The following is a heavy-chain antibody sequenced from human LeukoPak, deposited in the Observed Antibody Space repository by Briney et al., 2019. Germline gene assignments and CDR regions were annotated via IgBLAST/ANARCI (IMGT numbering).Heavy chain of an antibody. J-gene: IGHJ5*02. Sequence: SETLSLTCTVSGGSFSSSSYSWGWIRQPPGKGLEWIGSIYYGGSNNPSLKSRVTISVDTSNNQFSLKLNSVIAADTAVYYCARSRSASGSSHWFDPWGQGTLVTVSS. CDR1: GGSFSSSSYS. CDR3: ARSRSASGSSHWFDP. CDR2: IYYGGS. D-gene: IGHD3-10*01. V-gene: IGHV4-39*07.